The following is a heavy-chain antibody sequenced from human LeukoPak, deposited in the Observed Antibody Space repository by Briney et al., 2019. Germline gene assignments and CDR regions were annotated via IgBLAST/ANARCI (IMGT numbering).Heavy chain of an antibody. V-gene: IGHV4-39*07. CDR3: ARDREVLRGPNSSFYYYYMDV. CDR1: GGSISSSSYY. J-gene: IGHJ6*03. Sequence: PSETLSLTCTVSGGSISSSSYYWGWIRQPPGKGLEWIGSIYYSGSTYYNPSLKSRVTISVDTSKNQFSLKLSSVTAADTAVYYCARDREVLRGPNSSFYYYYMDVWGKGTTVTISS. D-gene: IGHD3-10*01. CDR2: IYYSGST.